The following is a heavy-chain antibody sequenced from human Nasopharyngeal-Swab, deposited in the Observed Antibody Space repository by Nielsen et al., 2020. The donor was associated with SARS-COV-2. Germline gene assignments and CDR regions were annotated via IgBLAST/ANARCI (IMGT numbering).Heavy chain of an antibody. V-gene: IGHV3-21*01. D-gene: IGHD3-10*01. Sequence: VRQAPGKGLEWVSSISSSSSYIYYADSVKGRFTISRDNAKNSLYLQMNSLRAEDTAVYYCASNPAMVRAVKDYWGQGTLVTFSS. J-gene: IGHJ4*02. CDR2: ISSSSSYI. CDR3: ASNPAMVRAVKDY.